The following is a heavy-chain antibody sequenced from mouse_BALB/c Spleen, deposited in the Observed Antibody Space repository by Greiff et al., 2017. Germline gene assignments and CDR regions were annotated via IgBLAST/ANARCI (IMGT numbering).Heavy chain of an antibody. D-gene: IGHD2-4*01. V-gene: IGHV3-2*02. CDR3: ASPLSDDYDGGAWFAY. CDR2: ISYSGST. Sequence: DVQLVESGPGLVKPSQSLSLTCTVTGYSITSDYAWNWIRQFPGNKLEWMGYISYSGSTSYNPSLKSRISITRDTSKNQFFLQLNSVTTEDTATYYCASPLSDDYDGGAWFAYWGQGTLVTVSA. J-gene: IGHJ3*01. CDR1: GYSITSDYA.